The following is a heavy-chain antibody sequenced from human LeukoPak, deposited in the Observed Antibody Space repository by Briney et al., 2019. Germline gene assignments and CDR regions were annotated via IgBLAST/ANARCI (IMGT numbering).Heavy chain of an antibody. CDR1: GGSISSSNYY. CDR2: FYYSGST. J-gene: IGHJ4*02. CDR3: AGRSPEWMEWFFDY. V-gene: IGHV4-39*01. D-gene: IGHD3-3*01. Sequence: SETLSLTCTISGGSISSSNYYWVWIRQPPGKGLEWIGSFYYSGSTYYNPSLKSRVTISVDTSENQFSLQLRSVTAADTAVYYCAGRSPEWMEWFFDYWGQGTLVTVSS.